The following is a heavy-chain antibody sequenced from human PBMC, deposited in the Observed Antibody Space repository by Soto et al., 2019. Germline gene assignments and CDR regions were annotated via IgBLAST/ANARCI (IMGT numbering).Heavy chain of an antibody. J-gene: IGHJ4*02. V-gene: IGHV1-18*01. Sequence: QVQLVQSGAEVKKPGASVKVSCKASGYTFTSYGISWVRQAPGQGLEWMGCISAYNGNTNYAQKLQGXVXXXTXPSTSTAYMELRSLRSDDTAVYYCAKERGYSYGYDYWGQGTLVTVSS. CDR2: ISAYNGNT. D-gene: IGHD5-18*01. CDR3: AKERGYSYGYDY. CDR1: GYTFTSYG.